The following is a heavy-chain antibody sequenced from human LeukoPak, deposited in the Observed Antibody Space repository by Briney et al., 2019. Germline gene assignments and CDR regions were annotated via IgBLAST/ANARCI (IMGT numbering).Heavy chain of an antibody. J-gene: IGHJ3*02. V-gene: IGHV4-39*07. CDR3: ARDDGSYDAFDI. CDR2: IYTSGST. D-gene: IGHD2-15*01. CDR1: GGSISSSSYY. Sequence: SETLSLTCTVSGGSISSSSYYWGWIRQPPGKGLEWIGGIYTSGSTNYNPSLKSRVTISVDTSQNQFSLKLSSVTAADTAVYYCARDDGSYDAFDIWGQGTMVTVSS.